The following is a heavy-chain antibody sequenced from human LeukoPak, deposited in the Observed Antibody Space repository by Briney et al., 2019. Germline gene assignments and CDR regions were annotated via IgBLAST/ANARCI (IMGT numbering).Heavy chain of an antibody. CDR2: IIPIFGTA. CDR3: ATVTTGPLDY. D-gene: IGHD4-17*01. V-gene: IGHV1-69*05. J-gene: IGHJ4*02. Sequence: GASVKVSCKAPGGTFSSYAISWVRQAPGQGLEWMGRIIPIFGTANYAQKFQGRVTITTDESTSTAYMELSSLRSEDTAVYYCATVTTGPLDYWGQGTLVTVSS. CDR1: GGTFSSYA.